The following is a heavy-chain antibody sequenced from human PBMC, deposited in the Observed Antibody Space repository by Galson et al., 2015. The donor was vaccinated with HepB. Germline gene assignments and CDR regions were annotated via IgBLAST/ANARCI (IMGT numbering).Heavy chain of an antibody. CDR1: GFTFSSYG. D-gene: IGHD6-6*01. Sequence: SLRLSCAASGFTFSSYGMHWVRQAPGKGLEWVAVIWYDGSNKYYADSVKGRFTISRDNSKNTLYLQMNSLRAEDTAVYYCARVTEGSSSSPAHLDYWGQGTLVTVSS. V-gene: IGHV3-33*01. CDR3: ARVTEGSSSSPAHLDY. J-gene: IGHJ4*02. CDR2: IWYDGSNK.